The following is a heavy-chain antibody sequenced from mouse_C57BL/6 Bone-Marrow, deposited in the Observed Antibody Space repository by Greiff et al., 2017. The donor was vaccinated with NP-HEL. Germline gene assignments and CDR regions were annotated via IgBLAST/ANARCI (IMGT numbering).Heavy chain of an antibody. CDR1: GFTFSSYA. Sequence: EVQRVESGGGLVKPGGSLKLSCAASGFTFSSYAMSWVRQTPEKRLEWVATISDGGSYTYYPDNVKGRFTISRDNAKNNLYLQMSHLKSEDTAMYYCARKIFYYGSRYYFDYWGQGTTLTVSS. CDR2: ISDGGSYT. J-gene: IGHJ2*01. CDR3: ARKIFYYGSRYYFDY. D-gene: IGHD1-1*01. V-gene: IGHV5-4*01.